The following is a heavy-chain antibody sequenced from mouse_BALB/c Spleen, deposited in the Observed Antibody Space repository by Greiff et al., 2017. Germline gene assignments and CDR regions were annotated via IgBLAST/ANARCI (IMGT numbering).Heavy chain of an antibody. D-gene: IGHD2-4*01. CDR1: GYAFTNYL. CDR2: INPGSGGT. CDR3: ARSTMITTRAYYFDY. J-gene: IGHJ2*01. Sequence: VQLQQSGAELVRPGTSVKVSCKASGYAFTNYLIEWVKQRPGQGLEWIGVINPGSGGTNYNEKFKGKATLTADKSSSTAYMQLSSLTSDDSAVYFCARSTMITTRAYYFDYWGQGTTLTVSS. V-gene: IGHV1-54*01.